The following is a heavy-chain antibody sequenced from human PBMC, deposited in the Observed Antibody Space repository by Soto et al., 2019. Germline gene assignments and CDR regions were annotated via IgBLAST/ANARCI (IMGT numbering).Heavy chain of an antibody. CDR1: GYIFTSYS. Sequence: QVQLVQSGAEVKKPGASVKVACKASGYIFTSYSISWVRQAPGQGLEWMGWISSYNGNTNYAQKLLGRVTMTTDTSTTTAYMELRSLRSDDTAVYYCAREKSIASAGYFDYWGQGTLVPVSS. J-gene: IGHJ4*02. V-gene: IGHV1-18*01. CDR2: ISSYNGNT. D-gene: IGHD6-13*01. CDR3: AREKSIASAGYFDY.